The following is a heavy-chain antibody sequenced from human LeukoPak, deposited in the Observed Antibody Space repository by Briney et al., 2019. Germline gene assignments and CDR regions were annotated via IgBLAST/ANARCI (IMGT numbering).Heavy chain of an antibody. CDR1: GFTFSSYE. J-gene: IGHJ3*02. CDR3: ATYSYGWWGAFDI. CDR2: ISSSSSTI. D-gene: IGHD5-18*01. Sequence: PGGSLRLSCAASGFTFSSYEMNWVRQAPGKGLEWVSYISSSSSTIYYADSVKGRFTISRDNSKNTLYLQMNSLRAEDTAVYYCATYSYGWWGAFDIWGQGTMVTVSS. V-gene: IGHV3-48*03.